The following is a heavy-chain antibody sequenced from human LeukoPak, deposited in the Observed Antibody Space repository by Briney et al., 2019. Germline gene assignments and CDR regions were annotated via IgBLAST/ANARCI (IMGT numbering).Heavy chain of an antibody. CDR1: GDSISSGYY. J-gene: IGHJ4*02. CDR2: MYQSETT. D-gene: IGHD3-22*01. CDR3: ARVRPRGSSGYPDY. Sequence: PSETLSLTCGVSGDSISSGYYWGWIRQPPGKGLEWIGYMYQSETTYYNPSLKSRVTRSADTSKNQFSLKLSSVTAADTAVFYCARVRPRGSSGYPDYWGQGTLVTVSS. V-gene: IGHV4-38-2*01.